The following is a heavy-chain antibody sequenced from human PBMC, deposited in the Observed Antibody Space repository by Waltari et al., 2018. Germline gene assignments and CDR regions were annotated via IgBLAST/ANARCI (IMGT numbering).Heavy chain of an antibody. CDR1: YCSYA. V-gene: IGHV3-23*01. J-gene: IGHJ6*02. CDR2: ISGSSGST. CDR3: AKRRMEVCSGGSCYSNYGMDV. D-gene: IGHD2-15*01. Sequence: YCSYAMSWVRQAPGKGLEWVSAISGSSGSTYYADSVKGRFTISRDNSKNTLYLQMNSLRAEDTAVYYCAKRRMEVCSGGSCYSNYGMDVWGQGTTVTASS.